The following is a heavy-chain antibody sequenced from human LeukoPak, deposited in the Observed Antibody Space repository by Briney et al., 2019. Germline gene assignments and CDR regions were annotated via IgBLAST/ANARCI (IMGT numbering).Heavy chain of an antibody. CDR1: GFTFSSYA. CDR2: ISGSGGST. CDR3: AKWGRLRSHMIVVSYFDY. J-gene: IGHJ4*02. Sequence: GGSLRLSCAASGFTFSSYAMSWVRQAPGKGLKWVSAISGSGGSTYYADSVKGRFTISRDNSKNTLYLQMNSLRAEDTAVYYCAKWGRLRSHMIVVSYFDYWGQGTLVTVSS. D-gene: IGHD3-22*01. V-gene: IGHV3-23*01.